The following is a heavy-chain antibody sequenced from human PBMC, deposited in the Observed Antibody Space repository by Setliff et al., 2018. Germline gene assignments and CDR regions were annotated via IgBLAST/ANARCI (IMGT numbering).Heavy chain of an antibody. CDR3: ARISGKDDILTGYSVGYYFDY. CDR2: ISGRGGST. CDR1: GFTFSSYA. D-gene: IGHD3-9*01. J-gene: IGHJ4*02. Sequence: GGSLRLSCAASGFTFSSYAMSWVRQAPGKGLEWVSAISGRGGSTYYADSVKGRFTISRDNSKNTLYLQVNSLRAEDTAVYYCARISGKDDILTGYSVGYYFDYWGQGTLVTVSS. V-gene: IGHV3-23*01.